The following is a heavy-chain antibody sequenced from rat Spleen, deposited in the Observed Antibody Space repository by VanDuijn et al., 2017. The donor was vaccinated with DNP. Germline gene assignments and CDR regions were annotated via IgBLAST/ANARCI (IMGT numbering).Heavy chain of an antibody. CDR3: ARGGLYYFDY. V-gene: IGHV5-7*01. Sequence: EVQLVESGGGLVQPGRSLKLSCAASGFTFTDYNMAWVRQAPKKGLEWVATISYDGSSTYYRDSVKGRFTISRDSAKSTLYLQMDSLRSEDTATYYCARGGLYYFDYWGQGVMVTVSS. J-gene: IGHJ2*01. CDR1: GFTFTDYN. CDR2: ISYDGSST. D-gene: IGHD4-1*01.